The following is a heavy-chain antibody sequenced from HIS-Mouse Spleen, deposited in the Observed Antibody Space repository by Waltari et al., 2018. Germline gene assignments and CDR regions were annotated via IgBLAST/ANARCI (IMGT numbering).Heavy chain of an antibody. CDR1: GFTFSSYG. Sequence: QVQLVESGGGVVQPGRSRRLSGAASGFTFSSYGIHWVRQAPGKGLEWVAVISYDGSNKYYADSVKGRFTISRDNSKNTLYLQMNSLRAEDTAVYYCAKIRVGATDYWGQGTLVTVSS. CDR3: AKIRVGATDY. J-gene: IGHJ4*02. V-gene: IGHV3-30*18. D-gene: IGHD1-26*01. CDR2: ISYDGSNK.